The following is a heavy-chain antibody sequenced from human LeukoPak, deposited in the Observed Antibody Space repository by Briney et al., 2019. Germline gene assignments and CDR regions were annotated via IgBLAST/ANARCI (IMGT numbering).Heavy chain of an antibody. J-gene: IGHJ4*02. CDR2: IIPIFGTA. CDR1: GGTFSSYA. D-gene: IGHD6-13*01. V-gene: IGHV1-69*13. CDR3: AKGGSRASYTFDS. Sequence: RASVKVSCKASGGTFSSYAISWVRQAPGQGLEWMGGIIPIFGTANYAQKFQGRVTITADESTSTAYMELSSLRSEDTAVYYCAKGGSRASYTFDSWGQGTLVTVSS.